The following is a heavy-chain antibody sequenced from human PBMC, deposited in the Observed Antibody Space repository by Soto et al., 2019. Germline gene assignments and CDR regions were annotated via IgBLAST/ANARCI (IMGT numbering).Heavy chain of an antibody. D-gene: IGHD5-18*01. CDR2: IYYSGST. CDR1: GGSISSSSYY. Sequence: PSETLSLTCTVSGGSISSSSYYWGWIRQPPGKGLERIGSIYYSGSTYYNPSLKSRVTISVDTSKILFSLKLSFVTAADTAVFYCASLWIQLWPSWYYYGMDVWGQGTTVTVSS. CDR3: ASLWIQLWPSWYYYGMDV. V-gene: IGHV4-39*01. J-gene: IGHJ6*02.